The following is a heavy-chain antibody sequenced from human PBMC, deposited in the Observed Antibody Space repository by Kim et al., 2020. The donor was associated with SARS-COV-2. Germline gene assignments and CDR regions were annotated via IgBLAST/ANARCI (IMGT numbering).Heavy chain of an antibody. Sequence: GSLRLSCAASGFTFSSYAMSWVRQAPGKGLEWVSAISGSGGSTYYADSVKGRFTISRDNSKNTLYLQMNSLRAEDTAVYYCAKEDSSSWYVGYYYYYGMDVWGQGTTVTVSS. J-gene: IGHJ6*02. D-gene: IGHD6-13*01. V-gene: IGHV3-23*01. CDR1: GFTFSSYA. CDR3: AKEDSSSWYVGYYYYYGMDV. CDR2: ISGSGGST.